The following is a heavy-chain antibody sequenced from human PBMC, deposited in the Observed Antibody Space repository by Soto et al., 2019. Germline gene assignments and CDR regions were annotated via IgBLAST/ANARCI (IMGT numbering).Heavy chain of an antibody. CDR2: IYYSGST. CDR3: ARVGYSGYDWWGGAFDI. Sequence: PSEPLFVTCSVSGGSISSYYLSWIRQPPGKGLEWIGYIYYSGSTNYNPSLKSRVTISVDTSKNQFSLKLSSVTAADTAVYYCARVGYSGYDWWGGAFDIWGQGTMVTVSS. J-gene: IGHJ3*02. V-gene: IGHV4-59*01. CDR1: GGSISSYY. D-gene: IGHD5-12*01.